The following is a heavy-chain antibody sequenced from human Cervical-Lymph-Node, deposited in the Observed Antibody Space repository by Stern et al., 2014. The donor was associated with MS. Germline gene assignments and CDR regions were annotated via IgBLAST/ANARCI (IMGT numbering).Heavy chain of an antibody. J-gene: IGHJ4*02. CDR2: ILPSNAGP. D-gene: IGHD3-22*01. V-gene: IGHV5-51*01. CDR1: GYSFSSYW. Sequence: VQLVQFGAEVKKPGESLKIACKGYGYSFSSYWIAWVRQMPGKGLELMGMILPSNAGPRYSPTFDGQVTISVNKPTTTAYLHWRSLKASDTARYFCGREVALTAGLLGFWGQGTQVIVS. CDR3: GREVALTAGLLGF.